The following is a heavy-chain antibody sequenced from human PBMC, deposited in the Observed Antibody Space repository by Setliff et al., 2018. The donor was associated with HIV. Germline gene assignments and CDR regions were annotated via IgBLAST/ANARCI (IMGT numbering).Heavy chain of an antibody. J-gene: IGHJ6*03. CDR1: GGSISSGNW. Sequence: PSETLSLTCAVSGGSISSGNWWSWVRQPPGKRLEWIGEIYHSGITNYTPSLNSRVTISVDTSKNQVSLRLSSVTAADTGVYYCARHRDPPGSSWIFYYYYMDLWGGGTTVTVSS. CDR3: ARHRDPPGSSWIFYYYYMDL. D-gene: IGHD6-13*01. CDR2: IYHSGIT. V-gene: IGHV4-4*02.